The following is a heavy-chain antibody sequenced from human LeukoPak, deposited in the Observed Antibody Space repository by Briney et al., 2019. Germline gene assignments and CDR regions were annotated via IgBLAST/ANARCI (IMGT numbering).Heavy chain of an antibody. CDR3: ARVTYYYYYGMDV. D-gene: IGHD5-18*01. Sequence: SETLSLTCTVPGGSISSYYWSWIRQPPGKGLEWIGYIYYSGSTNYNPSLKSRVTISVDTSKNQFSLKLSSVTAADTAVYYCARVTYYYYYGMDVWGQGTTVTVSS. J-gene: IGHJ6*02. CDR1: GGSISSYY. CDR2: IYYSGST. V-gene: IGHV4-59*08.